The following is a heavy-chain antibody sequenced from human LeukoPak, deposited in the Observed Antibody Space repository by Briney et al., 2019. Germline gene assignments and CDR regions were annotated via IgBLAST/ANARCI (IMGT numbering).Heavy chain of an antibody. Sequence: PGGSLRLSCAASGFTFSSYAMAWVRQPPGKGLEWVSTISGSGDTTYYADSMEGRFTISRDNSKNTLYLQMNSLRAEDTALYYCAKDLNWGGDYWGQGALVTVSS. J-gene: IGHJ4*02. V-gene: IGHV3-23*01. CDR2: ISGSGDTT. D-gene: IGHD7-27*01. CDR1: GFTFSSYA. CDR3: AKDLNWGGDY.